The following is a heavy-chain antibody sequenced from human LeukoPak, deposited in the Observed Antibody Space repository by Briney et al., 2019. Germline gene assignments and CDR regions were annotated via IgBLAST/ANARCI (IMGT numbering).Heavy chain of an antibody. CDR3: ARVALRTNYYFDY. J-gene: IGHJ4*02. CDR1: GGSISSSSNY. D-gene: IGHD1-14*01. Sequence: SETLSLTCTVSGGSISSSSNYWGWIRQPPGKGLEWIGSIYYSGSTYYNPSLKSRVTISVDTSKNQFSLKLSSVTAADTAVYYCARVALRTNYYFDYWGQGTLVTVSS. V-gene: IGHV4-39*07. CDR2: IYYSGST.